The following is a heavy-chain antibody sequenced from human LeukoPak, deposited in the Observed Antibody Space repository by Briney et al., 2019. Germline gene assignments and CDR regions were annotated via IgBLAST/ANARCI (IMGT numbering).Heavy chain of an antibody. D-gene: IGHD4-17*01. J-gene: IGHJ5*02. CDR3: TKDPSGDYVGAFDP. V-gene: IGHV3-23*01. Sequence: GGTLRLSCAASGFTFSNFAMTWVRQAPGKGLEWVSSITVSDGPTYNTDSVKGRFTISRDNSQNTLYLQMISLRAEDTAVYYCTKDPSGDYVGAFDPWGQGTLVTVSS. CDR1: GFTFSNFA. CDR2: ITVSDGPT.